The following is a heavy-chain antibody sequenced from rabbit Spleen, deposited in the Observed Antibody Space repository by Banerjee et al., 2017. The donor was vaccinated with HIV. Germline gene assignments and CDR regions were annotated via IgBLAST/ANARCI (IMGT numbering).Heavy chain of an antibody. J-gene: IGHJ6*01. D-gene: IGHD8-1*01. CDR2: IAGSSSGFT. Sequence: QEQLEESGGDLVKPEGSLTLTCKASGFTLSSHYISWVRQAPGKGLEWISCIAGSSSGFTYSATWAKGRFTISKTSSTTVTLQMTSLTAADTATYFCARDTGSSFSSYGMDLWGQGTLVTVS. CDR1: GFTLSSHY. V-gene: IGHV1S45*01. CDR3: ARDTGSSFSSYGMDL.